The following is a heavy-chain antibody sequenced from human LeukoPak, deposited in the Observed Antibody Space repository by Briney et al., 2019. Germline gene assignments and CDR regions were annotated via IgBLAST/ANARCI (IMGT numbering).Heavy chain of an antibody. V-gene: IGHV3-9*01. Sequence: GRSLRLSCAASGFTFDDYAMHWVRQAPGKGLEWVSGISWNSGSIGYADSVKGRFTISRDNAKNSLYLQMNSLRAEDTAVYYCARDGHGDFWRARRTYYMDVWGKGTTVTVSS. CDR3: ARDGHGDFWRARRTYYMDV. J-gene: IGHJ6*03. CDR2: ISWNSGSI. CDR1: GFTFDDYA. D-gene: IGHD3-3*01.